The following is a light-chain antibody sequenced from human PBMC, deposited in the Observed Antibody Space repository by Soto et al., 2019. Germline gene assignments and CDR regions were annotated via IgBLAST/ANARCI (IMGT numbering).Light chain of an antibody. Sequence: DTQMTQSPSSLSASVGDRISITCRASQTVRTYLNWYQQKPGKAPTLLISATSTLQSGVPSRFSGSGSGTEFTLTITSLQPEDVAAYYCQQTYTTPRTFGQGTKVDIK. CDR2: ATS. J-gene: IGKJ1*01. CDR3: QQTYTTPRT. V-gene: IGKV1-39*01. CDR1: QTVRTY.